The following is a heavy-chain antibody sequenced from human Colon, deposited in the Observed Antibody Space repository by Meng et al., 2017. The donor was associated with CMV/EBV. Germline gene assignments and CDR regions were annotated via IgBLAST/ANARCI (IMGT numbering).Heavy chain of an antibody. V-gene: IGHV1-2*02. D-gene: IGHD2-2*01. J-gene: IGHJ4*02. Sequence: ASVKVSCKASGYTFTGYYMHWVRQAPGQGLEWMGWINPNSGGTHYAQNFQGRVTMTRDTSINTAHLDLSGLRSDDTAVYYCARGADILVVPVVIGIDYWGQGTLVTVSS. CDR3: ARGADILVVPVVIGIDY. CDR1: GYTFTGYY. CDR2: INPNSGGT.